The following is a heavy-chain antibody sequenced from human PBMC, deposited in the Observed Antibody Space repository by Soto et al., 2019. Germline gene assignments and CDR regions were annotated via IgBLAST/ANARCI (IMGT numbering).Heavy chain of an antibody. Sequence: GGSLRLSCEVSGFTFNNFAMSWVRQSPGEGQGLRRGLEWVSSISSSSSYIYYADSVKGRFTISRDNAKNSLYLQMNSLRAEDTAVYYCAKIAPITMVRSGAFDIWGQGTMVTVSS. V-gene: IGHV3-21*01. CDR1: GFTFNNFA. CDR3: AKIAPITMVRSGAFDI. CDR2: ISSSSSYI. D-gene: IGHD3-10*01. J-gene: IGHJ3*02.